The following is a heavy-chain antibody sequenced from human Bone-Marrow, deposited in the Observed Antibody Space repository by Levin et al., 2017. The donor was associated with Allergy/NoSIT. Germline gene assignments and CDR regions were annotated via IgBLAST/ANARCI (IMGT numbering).Heavy chain of an antibody. CDR3: ARDPYGGMAAPGTGL. V-gene: IGHV4-30-4*01. J-gene: IGHJ4*02. D-gene: IGHD6-13*01. CDR2: IYHSGST. CDR1: GGSISSGDYY. Sequence: SQTLSLPCTVSGGSISSGDYYWSWIRQPPGKGLEWIGFIYHSGSTHYNPSLESRVTISGDTSKNQVSLKLRSVTAADTAVYSCARDPYGGMAAPGTGLWGQGTRVTVSS.